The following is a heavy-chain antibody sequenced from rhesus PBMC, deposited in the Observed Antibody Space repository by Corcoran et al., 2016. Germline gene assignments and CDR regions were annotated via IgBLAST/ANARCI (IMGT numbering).Heavy chain of an antibody. CDR3: ARACSGGVCYLDY. D-gene: IGHD2-39*02. Sequence: QVQLQESGPGLVKPSETLSLTCAVSGGAISGGYYWGWIRQHPGKGLEWIGNIYGNSASTYYNPSLKRRVTVSKDTSKNQFSLKLSSVTAADTTVYYCARACSGGVCYLDYWGQGVLVTVSS. V-gene: IGHV4S7*01. CDR2: IYGNSAST. J-gene: IGHJ4*01. CDR1: GGAISGGYY.